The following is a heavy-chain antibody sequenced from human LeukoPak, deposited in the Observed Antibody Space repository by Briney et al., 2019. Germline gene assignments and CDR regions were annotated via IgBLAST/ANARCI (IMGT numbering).Heavy chain of an antibody. CDR2: IYHSGST. Sequence: SETLSLTCTVSGYSISSGYYWGWIRPPPGKGLEWIGSIYHSGSTYYNPSLKSRVTISVDTSKNQFSLKLSSVTAADTAVYYCARVDSSNWYDSRGYFDYWGQGTLVTVSS. CDR3: ARVDSSNWYDSRGYFDY. J-gene: IGHJ4*02. V-gene: IGHV4-38-2*02. CDR1: GYSISSGYY. D-gene: IGHD6-13*01.